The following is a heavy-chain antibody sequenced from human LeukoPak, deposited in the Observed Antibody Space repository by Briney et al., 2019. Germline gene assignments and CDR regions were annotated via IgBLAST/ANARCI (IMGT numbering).Heavy chain of an antibody. CDR3: ARDTRDFWSGSFRRWFDP. J-gene: IGHJ5*02. CDR2: IYYNGDS. CDR1: GGSISSAAYY. V-gene: IGHV4-39*02. D-gene: IGHD3-3*01. Sequence: PSETLALTCTVSGGSISSAAYYWGWIRQSPGKGLEWIGSIYYNGDSYYNPSLKSRVAIFVDTSRDQFSLALYYVTAADTALYYCARDTRDFWSGSFRRWFDPWGQGTLVTVSS.